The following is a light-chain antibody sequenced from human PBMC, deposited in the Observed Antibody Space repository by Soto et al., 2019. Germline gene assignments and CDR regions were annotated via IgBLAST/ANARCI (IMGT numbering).Light chain of an antibody. CDR2: GNS. V-gene: IGLV1-40*01. Sequence: QAVVTQPPSVSGAPGQRVTISCTGSSSNIGAGYDVHWYQQLPGTAPKVLIYGNSNRPSGVPDRFSGSKSGTSASLAITGLQAEDEADYYCQSYDRILSGVVFGGGTKLTVL. CDR3: QSYDRILSGVV. J-gene: IGLJ7*01. CDR1: SSNIGAGYD.